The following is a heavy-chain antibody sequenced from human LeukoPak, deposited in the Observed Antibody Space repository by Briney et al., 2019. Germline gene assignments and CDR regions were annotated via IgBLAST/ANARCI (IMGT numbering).Heavy chain of an antibody. CDR2: IYYSGST. V-gene: IGHV4-39*01. J-gene: IGHJ4*02. D-gene: IGHD4-17*01. CDR3: AGPTGDYGY. Sequence: SETLSLTCTVSGGSISSSSYYWGWIRQPPGKGLEWVGSIYYSGSTYYNPSPKSRVTISVDTSKNQFSLKLSSVTAADTAVYYCAGPTGDYGYWGQGTLVTVSS. CDR1: GGSISSSSYY.